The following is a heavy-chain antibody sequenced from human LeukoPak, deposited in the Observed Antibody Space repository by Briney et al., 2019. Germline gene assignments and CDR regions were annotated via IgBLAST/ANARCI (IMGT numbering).Heavy chain of an antibody. D-gene: IGHD3-3*01. Sequence: RASVKVPCKASGYTFTDYYIHWVRQAPGQGLEWMGWINPNSGGTNYAQKLQGRVTMTTDTSTSTAYMELRSLRSDDTAVYYCARDLYDFWSGNPAYFDYWGQGTLVTVSS. CDR3: ARDLYDFWSGNPAYFDY. V-gene: IGHV1-2*02. J-gene: IGHJ4*02. CDR1: GYTFTDYY. CDR2: INPNSGGT.